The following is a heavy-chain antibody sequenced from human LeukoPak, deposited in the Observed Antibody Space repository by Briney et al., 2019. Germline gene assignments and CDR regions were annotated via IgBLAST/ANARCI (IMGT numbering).Heavy chain of an antibody. V-gene: IGHV3-30*02. D-gene: IGHD3-22*01. Sequence: GGSLRLSCAASGFTFSSYGMHWVSQAPGKGLEWVAVIWYDGSNEYYADSVKGRFTISRDNSKNTLYLQMSSLRTEDTAVYYCVKRQGSSGYNAGDYWGQGTLVTVSS. CDR2: IWYDGSNE. CDR1: GFTFSSYG. J-gene: IGHJ4*02. CDR3: VKRQGSSGYNAGDY.